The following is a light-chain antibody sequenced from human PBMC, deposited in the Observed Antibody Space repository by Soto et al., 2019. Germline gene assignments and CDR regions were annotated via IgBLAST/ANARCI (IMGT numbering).Light chain of an antibody. J-gene: IGLJ2*01. Sequence: QSALTQPPSASGSPGQSVTISCTGTSRDVGGHDYVSWYQQHPGKAPKIMIYEVTKRPSGVPDRFSGSKSGNTASLTVSGLQAEDEADYYCSSYATGNSLIFGGGTKVTVL. V-gene: IGLV2-8*01. CDR3: SSYATGNSLI. CDR2: EVT. CDR1: SRDVGGHDY.